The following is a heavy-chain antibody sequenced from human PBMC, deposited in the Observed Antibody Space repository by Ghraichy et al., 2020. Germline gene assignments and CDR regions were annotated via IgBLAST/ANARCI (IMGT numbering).Heavy chain of an antibody. CDR3: VRQIAKGWFDP. Sequence: ETLSLTCTVSGGFINSYYWSWIRQPPGKRLEWIGYIHYSGSTNYNPSLKSRVTISLDMSKTHFSLKLTSVTAADAAVYFCVRQIAKGWFDPWGQGTLVTVSS. V-gene: IGHV4-59*08. D-gene: IGHD1-26*01. CDR1: GGFINSYY. J-gene: IGHJ5*02. CDR2: IHYSGST.